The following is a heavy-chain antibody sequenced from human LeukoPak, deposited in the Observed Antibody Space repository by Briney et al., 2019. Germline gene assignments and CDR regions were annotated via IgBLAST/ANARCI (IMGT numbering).Heavy chain of an antibody. CDR1: GVTFSNNA. J-gene: IGHJ4*02. CDR2: IEGSGDAT. D-gene: IGHD2-21*01. CDR3: AKDIFRWAFDY. Sequence: PGGSLRLSCAASGVTFSNNAMSWVRQAPGKGLEWVSGIEGSGDATHYADSVKGRFTISRDTSKNTLYLQMNSLRAEDTAVDYCAKDIFRWAFDYWVQGNLVTVSS. V-gene: IGHV3-23*01.